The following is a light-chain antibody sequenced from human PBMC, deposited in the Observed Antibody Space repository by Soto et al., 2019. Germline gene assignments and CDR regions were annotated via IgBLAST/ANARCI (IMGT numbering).Light chain of an antibody. Sequence: DIQMTQSPSSLSASVGDRVTITCRASQSISSYLNWYQQKPGKAPKLLIYAASSLQSGVPSRFSGMGSGTDFTLTISSLQPEDFATYYCQQSYSLYTFGQGTKLEIK. CDR1: QSISSY. CDR2: AAS. J-gene: IGKJ2*01. CDR3: QQSYSLYT. V-gene: IGKV1-39*01.